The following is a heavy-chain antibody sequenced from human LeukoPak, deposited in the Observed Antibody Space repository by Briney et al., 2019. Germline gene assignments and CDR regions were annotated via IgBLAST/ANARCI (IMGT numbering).Heavy chain of an antibody. J-gene: IGHJ4*02. D-gene: IGHD3-16*01. CDR1: GFTFSSYG. V-gene: IGHV3-30*03. Sequence: GGSLRLSCAASGFTFSSYGMHWVRQAPGKGLEWVAVISYDGSNKYYADSVKGRFTISRDNSKNTLYLQMNSLRAEDTAVYYCAREGVIDYWGQGTLVTVSS. CDR2: ISYDGSNK. CDR3: AREGVIDY.